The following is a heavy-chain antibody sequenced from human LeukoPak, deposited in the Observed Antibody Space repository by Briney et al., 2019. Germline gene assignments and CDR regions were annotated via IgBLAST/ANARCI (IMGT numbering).Heavy chain of an antibody. Sequence: GRSLRLSCAASGFTFDDYAMHWVRQAPGKGPEWVSGISWNSGSIGYADSVKGRFTISRDNAKNSLYLQMNSLRAEDTALYYCAKEDLNWGSSLWGQGTLVTVSS. V-gene: IGHV3-9*01. CDR1: GFTFDDYA. D-gene: IGHD7-27*01. CDR2: ISWNSGSI. J-gene: IGHJ4*02. CDR3: AKEDLNWGSSL.